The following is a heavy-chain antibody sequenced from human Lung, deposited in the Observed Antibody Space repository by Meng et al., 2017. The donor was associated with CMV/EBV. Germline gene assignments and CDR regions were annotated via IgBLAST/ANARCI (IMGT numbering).Heavy chain of an antibody. CDR1: GFSFSDYY. CDR2: MSGSGLTI. CDR3: ARGRRCLDDISYIKGFAS. Sequence: GESLKISCAVSGFSFSDYYMTWIRQAPGKGLEWVSSMSGSGLTIYYADSVKGRFTISRDNAKSSLYLQMNSLRAEDTAVYYCARGRRCLDDISYIKGFASWGQGTRVSVSS. V-gene: IGHV3-11*01. D-gene: IGHD2-2*02. J-gene: IGHJ5*01.